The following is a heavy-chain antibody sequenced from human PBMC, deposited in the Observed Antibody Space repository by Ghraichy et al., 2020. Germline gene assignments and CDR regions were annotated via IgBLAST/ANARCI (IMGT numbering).Heavy chain of an antibody. Sequence: SQTLSLTCTVSGDSISNYYWSWIRQPPGKGLEWIGYIYTSGTTSYNPSLKSRVTISVDTSKNQVSLKLRSVTAADTAVYYCVRHFYYRGSGSVNWFDPWGQGTLVTVSS. D-gene: IGHD3-10*01. J-gene: IGHJ5*02. V-gene: IGHV4-4*09. CDR1: GDSISNYY. CDR3: VRHFYYRGSGSVNWFDP. CDR2: IYTSGTT.